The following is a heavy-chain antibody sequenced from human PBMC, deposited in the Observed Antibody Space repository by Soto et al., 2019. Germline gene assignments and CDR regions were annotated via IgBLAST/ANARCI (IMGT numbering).Heavy chain of an antibody. V-gene: IGHV1-69*12. D-gene: IGHD3-16*01. CDR2: IIPIFGTA. CDR1: GGTFSSYA. CDR3: ARHLGGNHYYYGMDV. Sequence: QVQLVQSGAEVKKPGSSVKVSCKASGGTFSSYAISWVRQAPGQGLEWMGGIIPIFGTADYAQKFQGRVTITEDDFTSTAYMELSSLRSEDTAGYYCARHLGGNHYYYGMDVWGQGTTVTVSS. J-gene: IGHJ6*02.